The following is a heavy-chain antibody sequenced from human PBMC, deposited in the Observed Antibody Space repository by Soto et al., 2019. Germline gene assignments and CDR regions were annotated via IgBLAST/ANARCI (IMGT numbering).Heavy chain of an antibody. V-gene: IGHV1-69*13. CDR2: IIPNFGTA. CDR3: ARLDGSGSYYPRGMDV. J-gene: IGHJ6*02. CDR1: GGTFSSYA. Sequence: ASVKVSCKASGGTFSSYAISWVRQAPGQGLEWMGGIIPNFGTANYAQKFQGRVTITADESTSTAYMELSSLRSEDTAVYYCARLDGSGSYYPRGMDVWGQGTTVTVS. D-gene: IGHD3-10*01.